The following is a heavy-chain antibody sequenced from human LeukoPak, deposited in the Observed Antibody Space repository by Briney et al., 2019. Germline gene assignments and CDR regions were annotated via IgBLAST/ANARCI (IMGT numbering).Heavy chain of an antibody. D-gene: IGHD6-13*01. CDR2: GDYSGGT. Sequence: PSETLSLTCTVSGDSFSSVTDYWAWIRQPPGKGLEWIASGDYSGGTYYNPSLKSRVTISVDKSKNQFSLKLSSVTAADTAVYYCARASNGTSSSSWYGDAFDIWGQGTMVTVSS. CDR3: ARASNGTSSSSWYGDAFDI. CDR1: GDSFSSVTDY. V-gene: IGHV4-39*07. J-gene: IGHJ3*02.